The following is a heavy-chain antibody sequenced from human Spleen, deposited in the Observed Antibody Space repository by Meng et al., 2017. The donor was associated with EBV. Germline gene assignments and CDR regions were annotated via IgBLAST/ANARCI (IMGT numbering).Heavy chain of an antibody. CDR2: INHSGST. CDR3: AQRERWGLDP. CDR1: GGSFSGYY. Sequence: QVQLPQWGAGLLKPSETLSLTCAVYGGSFSGYYWSWIRQPPGKGLEWIGEINHSGSTNYNPSLKSRVTISVDTSKNQFSLKLSSVTAADTAVYYCAQRERWGLDPWGQGVLVTVSS. J-gene: IGHJ5*02. V-gene: IGHV4-34*01. D-gene: IGHD3-16*01.